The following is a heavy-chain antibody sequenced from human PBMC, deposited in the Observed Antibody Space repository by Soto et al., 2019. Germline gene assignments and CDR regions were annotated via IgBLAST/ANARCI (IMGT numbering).Heavy chain of an antibody. V-gene: IGHV1-8*01. CDR3: AREIVSGWYRAYYYVMDC. J-gene: IGHJ6*02. Sequence: GASVKVSCKASGYTFTSYDINWVRQATGQGLEWMGWMNPNSGNTGYAQKFQGRVTMTRNTSISTAYMELSSLRSEDTAVYYCAREIVSGWYRAYYYVMDCWGQGTTVTGSS. CDR1: GYTFTSYD. CDR2: MNPNSGNT. D-gene: IGHD6-19*01.